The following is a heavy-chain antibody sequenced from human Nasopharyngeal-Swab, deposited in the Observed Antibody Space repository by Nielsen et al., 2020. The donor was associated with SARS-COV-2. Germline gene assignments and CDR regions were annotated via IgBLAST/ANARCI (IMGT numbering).Heavy chain of an antibody. J-gene: IGHJ4*02. D-gene: IGHD4-23*01. V-gene: IGHV3-30*18. CDR2: ISGDGTKR. CDR1: GFSFSNAD. CDR3: VKDLPHCGGTSGLEGFDY. Sequence: GGSLRLSCAASGFSFSNADMHWVRQAPGTGLELVAVISGDGTKRYYADSVNGRFTISRDNSKNTLFLQMKSLRIEDTAVYYCVKDLPHCGGTSGLEGFDYWGQGSLVTVSS.